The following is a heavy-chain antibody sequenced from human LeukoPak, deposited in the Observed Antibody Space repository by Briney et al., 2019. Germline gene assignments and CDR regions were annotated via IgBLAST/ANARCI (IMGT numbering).Heavy chain of an antibody. D-gene: IGHD3-16*01. CDR1: GFTFSSYS. Sequence: QPGGSLRLSCAASGFTFSSYSMNWVRQAPGKGLEWVSYISSSSSTIYYADSVKGRFTISRDNAKNSLYLQMNSLRAEDTAVYYCARLRSYGYYYNGMDVWGQGTTVTVSS. CDR3: ARLRSYGYYYNGMDV. V-gene: IGHV3-48*04. CDR2: ISSSSSTI. J-gene: IGHJ6*02.